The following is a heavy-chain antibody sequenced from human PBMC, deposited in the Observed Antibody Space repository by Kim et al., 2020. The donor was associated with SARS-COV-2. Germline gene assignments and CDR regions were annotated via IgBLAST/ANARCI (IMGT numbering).Heavy chain of an antibody. V-gene: IGHV3-30*18. J-gene: IGHJ4*02. CDR3: AKILSVISSTPTFDY. CDR2: ISYDGSNK. Sequence: GGSLRLSCAASGFTFSSYGMHWVRQAPGKGLEWVAVISYDGSNKYYADSVKGRFTISRDNSKNTLYLQMNSLRAEDTAVYCCAKILSVISSTPTFDYWGQGTLVTVSS. CDR1: GFTFSSYG. D-gene: IGHD3-16*02.